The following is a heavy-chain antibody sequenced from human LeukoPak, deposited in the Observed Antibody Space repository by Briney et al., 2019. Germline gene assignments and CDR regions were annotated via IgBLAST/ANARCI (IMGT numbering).Heavy chain of an antibody. V-gene: IGHV4-39*07. J-gene: IGHJ3*02. Sequence: SETLSLTCTVSGGSISSSSYYWGWIRQPPGKGLEWIGSIYYSGSTYYNPSLKSRVTISVDTSKNQFSLKLSSVTAADTAVYYCARGARYFGAFDIWGQGTMVTVSS. D-gene: IGHD3-9*01. CDR1: GGSISSSSYY. CDR2: IYYSGST. CDR3: ARGARYFGAFDI.